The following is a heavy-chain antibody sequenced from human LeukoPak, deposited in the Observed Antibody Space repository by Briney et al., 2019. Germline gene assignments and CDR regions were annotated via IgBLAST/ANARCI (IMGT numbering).Heavy chain of an antibody. CDR3: ARDADGSGTLLDY. Sequence: GASVNVSCKASGYTFTNYGISWVRQAPGQGREWMGGINADNGNTRYAQKLQGRVTMTTDTSTTTAYMDLSSLRSDDTAVYYCARDADGSGTLLDYWGQGTLVTVSS. J-gene: IGHJ4*02. CDR2: INADNGNT. D-gene: IGHD3-10*01. CDR1: GYTFTNYG. V-gene: IGHV1-18*01.